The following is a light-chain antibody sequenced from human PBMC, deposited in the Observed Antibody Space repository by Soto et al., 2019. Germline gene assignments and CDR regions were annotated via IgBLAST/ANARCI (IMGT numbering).Light chain of an antibody. CDR2: QTS. J-gene: IGKJ1*01. CDR1: QSINTR. CDR3: HQRQSSPLT. V-gene: IGKV3-11*01. Sequence: EIVLTQSPATLSSFPGDRVTLSCRASQSINTRLAWYQHRPGQAPRLLIYQTSIRAAGIPARFSASGTGTGCTLTISDVQPEDFAVYYWHQRQSSPLTFGQGTKVDI.